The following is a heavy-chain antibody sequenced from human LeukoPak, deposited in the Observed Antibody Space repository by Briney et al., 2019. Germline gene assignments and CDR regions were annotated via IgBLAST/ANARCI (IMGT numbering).Heavy chain of an antibody. CDR3: AKGDNDILTGYYNSFDY. CDR2: ISGSGIST. D-gene: IGHD3-9*01. V-gene: IGHV3-23*01. J-gene: IGHJ4*02. CDR1: GFTFSSYA. Sequence: PGGSLRLSCAASGFTFSSYAMSWDRQAPGKGLEWVSTISGSGISTYYSDSVKGRFTISRDNSKNTLYLQMNSLRAEDTAVYYCAKGDNDILTGYYNSFDYWGQGTLVTVSS.